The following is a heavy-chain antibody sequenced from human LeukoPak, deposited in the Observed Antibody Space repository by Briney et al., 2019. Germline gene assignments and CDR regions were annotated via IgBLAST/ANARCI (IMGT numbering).Heavy chain of an antibody. J-gene: IGHJ5*02. D-gene: IGHD2-2*01. CDR1: GYTFTSYG. CDR3: ARDRGYCSSTSCLLGGWFDP. CDR2: ISAYNGNT. Sequence: ASVKVSCKASGYTFTSYGISWVRQAPGQGLEWMGWISAYNGNTNYAQKLQGRVTMTTDTSTSTAYMELRSLRSDGTAVYYCARDRGYCSSTSCLLGGWFDPWGQGTLVTVSS. V-gene: IGHV1-18*01.